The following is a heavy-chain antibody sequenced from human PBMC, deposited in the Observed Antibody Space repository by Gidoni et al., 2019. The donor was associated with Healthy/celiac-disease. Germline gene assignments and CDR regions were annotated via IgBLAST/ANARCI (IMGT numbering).Heavy chain of an antibody. CDR1: GGSFSGYY. V-gene: IGHV4-34*01. D-gene: IGHD2-2*01. CDR2: INHSGST. Sequence: QVQLQQWGAGLLKPSETLSLTCAVYGGSFSGYYWSWIRQPPGKGLAWIGEINHSGSTNYNPSLKSRVTISVDTSKNQFSLKLSSVTAADTAVYYCARSLVVPAAMPEGAFDIWGQGTMVTVSS. J-gene: IGHJ3*02. CDR3: ARSLVVPAAMPEGAFDI.